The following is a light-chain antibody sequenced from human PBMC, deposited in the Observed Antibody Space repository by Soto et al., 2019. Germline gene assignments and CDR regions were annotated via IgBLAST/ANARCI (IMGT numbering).Light chain of an antibody. CDR2: GTN. CDR1: RSNIGAGYD. J-gene: IGLJ3*02. CDR3: AAWDDSLNGHWV. V-gene: IGLV1-40*01. Sequence: QPVLTQPPSVSGAPGQRVTISCTGSRSNIGAGYDVHWYQQLPGTAPKLLIYGTNNRPSGVPDRFSGSKSGMSASLAITGLQAADEANYYCAAWDDSLNGHWVFGGGTKLTVL.